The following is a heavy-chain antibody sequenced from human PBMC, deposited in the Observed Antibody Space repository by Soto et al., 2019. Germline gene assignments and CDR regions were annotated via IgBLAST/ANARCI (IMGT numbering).Heavy chain of an antibody. CDR3: ARGVTGGLNDY. CDR2: IGAYNGNT. D-gene: IGHD3-16*01. CDR1: GYTFTNYV. Sequence: QVQLVQSGAEVKKPGASVKVSCKASGYTFTNYVITWVRQAPGQGLEWMGWIGAYNGNTNYPQSIQGRVTMSADTSTNTAYMELRSLSSDDTAVYFCARGVTGGLNDYWGQGTLVTVSS. J-gene: IGHJ4*02. V-gene: IGHV1-18*01.